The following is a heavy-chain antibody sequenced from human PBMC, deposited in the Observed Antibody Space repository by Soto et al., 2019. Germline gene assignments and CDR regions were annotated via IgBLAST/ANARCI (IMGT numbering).Heavy chain of an antibody. Sequence: QVHLVESGGGVVQPGRSLRLSCAASGFTFSSYGMHWVRQAPGKGLEWVAVISYDGSNKYYADSVKGRFTISRDNSKNTLYLQMNSLRAEDTAVYYCAKGHSSGWYIGDYWGQGTLVTVSS. CDR2: ISYDGSNK. CDR1: GFTFSSYG. D-gene: IGHD6-19*01. V-gene: IGHV3-30*18. CDR3: AKGHSSGWYIGDY. J-gene: IGHJ4*02.